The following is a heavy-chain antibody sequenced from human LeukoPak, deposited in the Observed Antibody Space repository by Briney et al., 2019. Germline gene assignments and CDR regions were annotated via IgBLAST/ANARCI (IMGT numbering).Heavy chain of an antibody. J-gene: IGHJ4*02. Sequence: GTSLRLSCAASGFPFSDYGMYWVRQAPGKGLEWLAVISHDGSNKYYADSVKGRITISRDNSMNTLYLQMNSLRDGDTAVYYCATYIIGPTIDYWGQGTLVSVSS. CDR2: ISHDGSNK. CDR3: ATYIIGPTIDY. D-gene: IGHD3-10*01. V-gene: IGHV3-30*03. CDR1: GFPFSDYG.